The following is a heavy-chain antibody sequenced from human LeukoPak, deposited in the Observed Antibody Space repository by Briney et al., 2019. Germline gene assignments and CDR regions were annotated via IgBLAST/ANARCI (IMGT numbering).Heavy chain of an antibody. CDR2: ISSSSSYI. CDR3: ARARRDGYNYLDY. D-gene: IGHD5-24*01. Sequence: KPGGSLRLSCAASGFTFSSYSMNWVRQAPGKGLEWVSSISSSSSYIYYADSVKGRFTISRDNAKNSLYLQMNSLRAEDTAVYYCARARRDGYNYLDYWGQGTLVTVSS. CDR1: GFTFSSYS. J-gene: IGHJ4*02. V-gene: IGHV3-21*01.